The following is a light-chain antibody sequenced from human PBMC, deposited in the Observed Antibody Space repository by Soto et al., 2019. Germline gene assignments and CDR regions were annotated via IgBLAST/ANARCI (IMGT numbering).Light chain of an antibody. CDR2: EVS. V-gene: IGLV2-14*01. J-gene: IGLJ2*01. Sequence: QSALTQPASVSGSPGQSITISCTGTSSDVGGYNYVSWYQQHPGKAPKLIIYEVSNRPSWVSNRFSGSKSGNTASLTISGLQAEDEADYYCSSYTSSSTQVFGGGTKLTVL. CDR1: SSDVGGYNY. CDR3: SSYTSSSTQV.